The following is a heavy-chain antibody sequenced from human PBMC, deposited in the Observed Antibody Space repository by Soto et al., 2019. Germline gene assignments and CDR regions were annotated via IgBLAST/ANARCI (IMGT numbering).Heavy chain of an antibody. D-gene: IGHD3-3*01. CDR2: ISGRGGNT. Sequence: GGSLRLSCAASGFSLSEYAISWVRQAPGRGLEWVSSISGSAISGRGGNTYYADSVRGRFTISRDTSRNTLFLHLSSVAAEDTAVYFCAKAGGVYWYFDVWGRGTLVTVSS. CDR1: GFSLSEYA. J-gene: IGHJ2*01. CDR3: AKAGGVYWYFDV. V-gene: IGHV3-23*01.